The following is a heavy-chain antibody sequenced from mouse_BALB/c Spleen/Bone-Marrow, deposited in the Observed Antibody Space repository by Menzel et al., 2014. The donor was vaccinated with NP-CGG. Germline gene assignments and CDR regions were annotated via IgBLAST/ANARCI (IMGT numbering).Heavy chain of an antibody. CDR2: ISSGGST. J-gene: IGHJ2*01. D-gene: IGHD2-4*01. CDR3: ARDDYDDQYYFDY. Sequence: EVHLVESGGGLVKPGGSLKLSCAASGFTFXSYAMSWVRQTPEKRLEWVASISSGGSTYYPDSVKGRFTISRDNARNILYLQMSSLRSEDTAMYYCARDDYDDQYYFDYWGHGTTLTVSS. V-gene: IGHV5-6-5*01. CDR1: GFTFXSYA.